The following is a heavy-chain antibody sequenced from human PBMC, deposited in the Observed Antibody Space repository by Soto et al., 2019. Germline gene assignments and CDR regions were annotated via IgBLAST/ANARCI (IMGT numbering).Heavy chain of an antibody. D-gene: IGHD3-10*01. V-gene: IGHV3-23*01. CDR1: GFTFSSYA. CDR3: AKDLGQDYYGSGSYFRRDYYYYMDV. J-gene: IGHJ6*03. Sequence: GGSLRHSCAASGFTFSSYAMSWVRQAPGKGLEWVSAISGSGGSTYYADSVKGRFTISRDNSKNTLYLQMNSLRAEDTAVYYCAKDLGQDYYGSGSYFRRDYYYYMDVWGKGTRVTVSS. CDR2: ISGSGGST.